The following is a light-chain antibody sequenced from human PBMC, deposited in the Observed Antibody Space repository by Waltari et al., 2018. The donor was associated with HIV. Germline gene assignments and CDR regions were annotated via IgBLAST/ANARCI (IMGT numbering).Light chain of an antibody. CDR3: LQDYKAPYT. CDR2: AAS. Sequence: AIQMTKSQSSLSAAVGDSVTITCRSSQGIRNDLGWYQQKSGKAPKLLIYAASALHNGVPSRFSGSGSGTDFTLTISSVQPEDFATYYCLQDYKAPYTFGQGTKLEIK. V-gene: IGKV1-6*01. J-gene: IGKJ2*01. CDR1: QGIRND.